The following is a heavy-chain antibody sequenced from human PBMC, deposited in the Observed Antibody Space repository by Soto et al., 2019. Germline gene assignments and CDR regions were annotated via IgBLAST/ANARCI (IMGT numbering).Heavy chain of an antibody. V-gene: IGHV3-30*04. Sequence: QVQLVESGGGVVQPGRSLRLSCAASGFTFSNYAMHWVRQAPGKGLECVAVISYNGGNRFYRDYVKGRFTISRDNSKNTVHLQIDSLRYEDAAVYYCARGDREDTAGGIGVRPGEYGGDVWGQGTTVTVSS. CDR2: ISYNGGNR. D-gene: IGHD3-16*01. CDR1: GFTFSNYA. J-gene: IGHJ6*02. CDR3: ARGDREDTAGGIGVRPGEYGGDV.